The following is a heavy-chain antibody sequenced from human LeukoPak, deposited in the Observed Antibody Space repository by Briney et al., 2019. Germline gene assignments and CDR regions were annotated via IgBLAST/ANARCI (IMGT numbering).Heavy chain of an antibody. Sequence: ASVKVSCKASGYTFTSYGISWVRQAPGQGLEWMGWISAYNGNTDYAQKLQGRVTMTTDTSTSTAYMELRSLRSDDTAVYYCARGIVGAYYYYYMDVWGKGTTVTVSS. D-gene: IGHD1-26*01. CDR3: ARGIVGAYYYYYMDV. CDR2: ISAYNGNT. J-gene: IGHJ6*03. V-gene: IGHV1-18*01. CDR1: GYTFTSYG.